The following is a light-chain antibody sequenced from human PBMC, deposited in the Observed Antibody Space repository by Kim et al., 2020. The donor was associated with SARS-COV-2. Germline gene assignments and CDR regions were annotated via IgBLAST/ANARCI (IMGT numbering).Light chain of an antibody. CDR2: AAS. V-gene: IGKV1-8*01. CDR3: QQYYSYPRT. Sequence: ASTGDRVTITCRARQGISSYLAWYQQNPGKAPKLLIYAASTLQSGVPSRFSGSGSGTDFTLTISCLQSEDFATYYCQQYYSYPRTFGQGTKVDIK. J-gene: IGKJ1*01. CDR1: QGISSY.